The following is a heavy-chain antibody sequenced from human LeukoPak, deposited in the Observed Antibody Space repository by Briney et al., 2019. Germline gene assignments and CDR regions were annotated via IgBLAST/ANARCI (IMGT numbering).Heavy chain of an antibody. CDR3: AKDHFDY. CDR1: GFTFSSYG. J-gene: IGHJ4*02. V-gene: IGHV3-30*18. Sequence: TGGPLRLSCAASGFTFSSYGMLWVRQAPGKGLEWVAVISYDGSNKYYADSVKGRFTISRDNSKNTLYLQMNSLRAEDTAVYYCAKDHFDYWGQGTLVTVSS. CDR2: ISYDGSNK.